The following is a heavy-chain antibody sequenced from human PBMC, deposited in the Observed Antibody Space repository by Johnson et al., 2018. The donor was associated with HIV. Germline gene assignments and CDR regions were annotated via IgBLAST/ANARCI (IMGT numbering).Heavy chain of an antibody. CDR3: AKDLLTRWGAHDAFDM. CDR2: IYSGGST. D-gene: IGHD3-16*01. Sequence: VQLVESGGGLVQPGGSLRLSCAASGFTVSSNYMSWVRQAPGKGLEWVSVIYSGGSTYYADSVKGRFTISRDNSKNTLYLQMNSLRAEDTAVYYCAKDLLTRWGAHDAFDMWGQGTMVTVSS. CDR1: GFTVSSNY. V-gene: IGHV3-66*01. J-gene: IGHJ3*02.